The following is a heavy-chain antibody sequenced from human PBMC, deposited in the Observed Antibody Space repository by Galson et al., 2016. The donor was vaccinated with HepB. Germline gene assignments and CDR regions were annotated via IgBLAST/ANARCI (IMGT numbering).Heavy chain of an antibody. CDR2: IKSAGSQK. CDR1: GFTFSAYW. V-gene: IGHV3-7*01. J-gene: IGHJ4*02. Sequence: SLRLSCAASGFTFSAYWMSWVRQAPGKGLEWVAIIKSAGSQKYYVDSVKGRFTISRDNAKNSLSLQMNSLRAEDTAVYYCARESGWSFDYWGQGTLVTVSS. D-gene: IGHD6-19*01. CDR3: ARESGWSFDY.